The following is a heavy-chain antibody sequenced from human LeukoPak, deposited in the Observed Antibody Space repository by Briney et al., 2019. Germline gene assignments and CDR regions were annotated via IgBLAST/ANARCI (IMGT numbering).Heavy chain of an antibody. CDR2: IYYSGSN. Sequence: SETLSLTCTVSGGSISSYYWSWIRQPPGKGLEWIGYIYYSGSNNYNPPLKSRVTISVEKSKNQFSLKLSSVTAADTAVYYCARAYDSSGWYAGVILTFDYWGQGTLVTVSS. J-gene: IGHJ4*02. D-gene: IGHD3-22*01. CDR1: GGSISSYY. CDR3: ARAYDSSGWYAGVILTFDY. V-gene: IGHV4-59*01.